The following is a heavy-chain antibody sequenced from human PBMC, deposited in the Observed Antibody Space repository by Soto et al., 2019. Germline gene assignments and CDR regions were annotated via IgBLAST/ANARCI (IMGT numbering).Heavy chain of an antibody. CDR3: AGDTAMVTGEYYYGMDV. CDR2: IIPIFGTA. Sequence: QVQLVQSGAEVKKPGSSVKVSCKASGGTFSSYAISWVRQAPGQGLEWMGGIIPIFGTANYAQKFQGRVTITADESTSTAYMELSSLRSEDTAVYYCAGDTAMVTGEYYYGMDVWGQGTTVTVSS. V-gene: IGHV1-69*01. D-gene: IGHD5-18*01. J-gene: IGHJ6*02. CDR1: GGTFSSYA.